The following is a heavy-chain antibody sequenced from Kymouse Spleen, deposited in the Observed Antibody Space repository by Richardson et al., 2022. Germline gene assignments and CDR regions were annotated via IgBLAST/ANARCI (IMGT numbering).Heavy chain of an antibody. CDR3: AKEGLGMDY. Sequence: QVQLVESGGGVVQPGRSLRLSCAASGFTFSSYGMHWVRQAPGKGLEWVAVISYDGSNKYYADSVKGRFTISRDNSKNTLYLQMNSLRAEDTAVYYCAKEGLGMDYWGQGTLVTVSS. J-gene: IGHJ4*02. D-gene: IGHD7-27*02. V-gene: IGHV3-30*18. CDR1: GFTFSSYG. CDR2: ISYDGSNK.